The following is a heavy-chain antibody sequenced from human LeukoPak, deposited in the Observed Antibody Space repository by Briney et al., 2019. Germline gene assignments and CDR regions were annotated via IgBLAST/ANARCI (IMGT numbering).Heavy chain of an antibody. CDR1: GFTFSSYG. D-gene: IGHD6-13*01. CDR2: ISYDGSNK. J-gene: IGHJ6*02. CDR3: ARVRKAAAAGTHYYYYGMDV. Sequence: GGSLRLSCAASGFTFSSYGMHWVRQAPGKGLEWVAVISYDGSNKYYADSVKGRFTISRDNSKNTLYLQMNSLRAEDTAVYYCARVRKAAAAGTHYYYYGMDVWGQGTTVTVSS. V-gene: IGHV3-30*03.